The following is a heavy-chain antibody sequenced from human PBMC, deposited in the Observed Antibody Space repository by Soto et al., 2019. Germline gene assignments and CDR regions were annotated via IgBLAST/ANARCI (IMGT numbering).Heavy chain of an antibody. CDR3: ARRFCRGGTCPGIGFDY. Sequence: SVKVSCKTSGFMFTSSAVQWVRQARGQRLEWIGWLVVGSGNTHYAQHFQERVTPTRDMSTGTAYMELDSLRVGDTAVYYCARRFCRGGTCPGIGFDYFGQGTQVTVSS. V-gene: IGHV1-58*01. CDR1: GFMFTSSA. J-gene: IGHJ4*02. D-gene: IGHD1-7*01. CDR2: LVVGSGNT.